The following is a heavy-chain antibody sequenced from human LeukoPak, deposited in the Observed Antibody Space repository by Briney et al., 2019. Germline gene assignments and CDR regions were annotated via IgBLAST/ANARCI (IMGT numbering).Heavy chain of an antibody. D-gene: IGHD2-2*01. V-gene: IGHV3-30*02. CDR2: IRYDGSNK. J-gene: IGHJ5*02. CDR3: AKDFRTRYCSSTSCYGP. CDR1: GFTFSSYG. Sequence: GGSLRLSCAASGFTFSSYGMHWVRQAPGKGLEWVAFIRYDGSNKYYADSVKGRFAISRDNSKNTLYLQMNSLGAEDTAVYYCAKDFRTRYCSSTSCYGPWGQGTLVTVSS.